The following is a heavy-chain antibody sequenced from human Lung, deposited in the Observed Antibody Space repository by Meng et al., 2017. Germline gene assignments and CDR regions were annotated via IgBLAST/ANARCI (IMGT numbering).Heavy chain of an antibody. Sequence: QVYLVESGGDVVQPGWSLRLVCAAFGFSFSSHALHWVRQGPGKGLEWVAFLSSPRPSPPSLPAVPSLFPFSPPPSPDALCLPLLLLGVDDTAVYFCARAARQLSAHTVSFFGFDVLGQGTVVTVSS. V-gene: IGHV3-30*14. CDR2: LSSPRPSP. CDR3: ARAARQLSAHTVSFFGFDV. D-gene: IGHD2/OR15-2a*01. CDR1: GFSFSSHA. J-gene: IGHJ3*01.